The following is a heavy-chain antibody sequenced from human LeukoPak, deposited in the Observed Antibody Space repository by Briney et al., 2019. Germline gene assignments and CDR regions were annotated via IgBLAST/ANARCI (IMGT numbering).Heavy chain of an antibody. V-gene: IGHV4-39*07. J-gene: IGHJ4*02. CDR1: GGSISSSSYY. CDR2: IYYSGST. Sequence: SETLSLTCTVSGGSISSSSYYWGWNRQPPGRGLEWIGSIYYSGSTNYNPSLKSRVTISVDTSKNQFSLKLSSVTAEDTAVYYCAGWGGSGSYYNFDYWGQGTLVTVSS. D-gene: IGHD3-10*01. CDR3: AGWGGSGSYYNFDY.